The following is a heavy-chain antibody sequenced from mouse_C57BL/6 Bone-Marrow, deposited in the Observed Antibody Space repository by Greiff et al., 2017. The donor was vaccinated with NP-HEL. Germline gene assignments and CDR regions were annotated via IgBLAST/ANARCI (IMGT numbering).Heavy chain of an antibody. CDR2: IDPSDSET. CDR3: AREYYGSSSYFDY. Sequence: QVQLQQSGAELVRPGSSVKLSCKASGYTFTSYWMHWVKQRPIQGLEWIGNIDPSDSETHYNQKFKDKATLTVDKSSSTAYMQLSSLTSEDSAVYYCAREYYGSSSYFDYWGQGTTLTVSS. V-gene: IGHV1-52*01. D-gene: IGHD1-1*01. CDR1: GYTFTSYW. J-gene: IGHJ2*01.